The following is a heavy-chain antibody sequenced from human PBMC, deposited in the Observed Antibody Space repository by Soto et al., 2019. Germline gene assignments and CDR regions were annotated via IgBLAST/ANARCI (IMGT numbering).Heavy chain of an antibody. V-gene: IGHV4-34*01. D-gene: IGHD3-22*01. CDR3: ARGSVDTVDSSGFYEY. CDR2: INHSGGT. J-gene: IGHJ4*02. CDR1: GGSVSAYY. Sequence: XGTLSRTCAVYGGSVSAYYWSWIRQPPGKGLEWIGEINHSGGTSYNPSLKSRVTISVDTSKSQFSLKLTSVTAADRAVYYCARGSVDTVDSSGFYEYWGQRTPVTVSS.